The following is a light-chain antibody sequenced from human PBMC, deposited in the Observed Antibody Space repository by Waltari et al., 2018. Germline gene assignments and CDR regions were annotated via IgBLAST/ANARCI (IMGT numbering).Light chain of an antibody. CDR3: QTGGHGTWA. CDR1: SGHSTNI. V-gene: IGLV4-69*01. Sequence: QLVLTQSPSASASLGASVKLTCTLSSGHSTNIIAWHQQQPEKGPRFLMNVKCDGSHNKGVGIPDRFSGSSSGAERYLTIASLQSEDEADYYCQTGGHGTWAFGGGTRLTGL. CDR2: VKCDGSH. J-gene: IGLJ3*02.